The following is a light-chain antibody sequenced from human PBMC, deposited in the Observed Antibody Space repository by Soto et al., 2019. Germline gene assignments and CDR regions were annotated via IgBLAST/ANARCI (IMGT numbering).Light chain of an antibody. J-gene: IGKJ5*01. CDR2: DAS. CDR3: QQYQTFVA. V-gene: IGKV1-33*01. Sequence: DIQMTQSPSSLSASVGDRVTITCQASQDISKYLNWYQQKPGKAPKLLIYDASNLEAGVPSRFSGSRSGTEFTFTISSLQPDDIATYYCQQYQTFVAFGHGTRLAIK. CDR1: QDISKY.